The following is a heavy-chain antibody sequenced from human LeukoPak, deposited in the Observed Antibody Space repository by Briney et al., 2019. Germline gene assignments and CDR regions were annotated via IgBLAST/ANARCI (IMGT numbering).Heavy chain of an antibody. J-gene: IGHJ3*02. CDR1: GFTFSSYS. D-gene: IGHD6-19*01. CDR3: ARDPYSSGWYKDAFDI. CDR2: ISSSSSYI. V-gene: IGHV3-21*01. Sequence: GESLRLSCAASGFTFSSYSMNWVRQAPGKGLEWVSSISSSSSYISYAESVKGGFTISRDNAQNSLFLQLNSLRAEDTAVYYCARDPYSSGWYKDAFDIWGQGTMVTVSS.